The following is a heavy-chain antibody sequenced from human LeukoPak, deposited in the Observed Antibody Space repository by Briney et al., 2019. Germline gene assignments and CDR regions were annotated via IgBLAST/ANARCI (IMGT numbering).Heavy chain of an antibody. CDR1: GFTFTTHW. Sequence: PGESLILSCTASGFTFTTHWMSWVRQAPGKGLEWVANIRKDGSEKHYVDSVKGRVTISRDNAENSLYLQMNSLRAEDTAVYYCARVAADNTLFDYWGQGTLVTVSS. CDR2: IRKDGSEK. CDR3: ARVAADNTLFDY. V-gene: IGHV3-7*04. D-gene: IGHD2-2*02. J-gene: IGHJ4*02.